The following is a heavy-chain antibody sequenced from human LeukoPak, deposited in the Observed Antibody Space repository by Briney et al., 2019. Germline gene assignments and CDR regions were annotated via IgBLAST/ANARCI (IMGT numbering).Heavy chain of an antibody. CDR3: ARWDSSSWHYDY. Sequence: SETLSLTCTVSGGSISSYYWSWIRQPPGKGLEWIGYIYYSGSTNYNPPLKSRVTISVDTSKNQFSLKLSSVTAADTAVYYCARWDSSSWHYDYWGQGTLVTVSS. J-gene: IGHJ4*02. CDR1: GGSISSYY. D-gene: IGHD6-13*01. V-gene: IGHV4-59*01. CDR2: IYYSGST.